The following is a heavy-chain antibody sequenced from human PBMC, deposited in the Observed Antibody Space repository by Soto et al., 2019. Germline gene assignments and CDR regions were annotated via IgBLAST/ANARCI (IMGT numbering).Heavy chain of an antibody. J-gene: IGHJ3*02. V-gene: IGHV1-8*01. Sequence: ASVKVSCKASGYTFTSYDINWVRQATGQGLEWMGWMNPNSGNTGYAQKFQGRVTMTRNTSISTAYMELSSLRSEDMAVYYCARATMTPDAFDIWGQGTMVTVSS. CDR3: ARATMTPDAFDI. D-gene: IGHD3-3*01. CDR1: GYTFTSYD. CDR2: MNPNSGNT.